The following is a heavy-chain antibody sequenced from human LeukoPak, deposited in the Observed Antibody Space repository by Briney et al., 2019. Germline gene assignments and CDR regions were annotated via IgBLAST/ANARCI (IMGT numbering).Heavy chain of an antibody. CDR1: GGSMNTYY. V-gene: IGHV4-4*07. J-gene: IGHJ4*02. CDR2: MYHSGTT. Sequence: SEPLSLTCTVSGGSMNTYYWTWLRQPAGKRLEWLGRMYHSGTTNYNSPLYNPSLSSRVTMSVDGAKNQFSLRLKSVTTADTAIYFCARERDHGYSYGLVLDSWGQGSLVTVSS. D-gene: IGHD5-18*01. CDR3: ARERDHGYSYGLVLDS.